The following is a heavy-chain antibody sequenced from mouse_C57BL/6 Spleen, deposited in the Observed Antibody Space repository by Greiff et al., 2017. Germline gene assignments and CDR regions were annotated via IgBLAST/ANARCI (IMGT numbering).Heavy chain of an antibody. CDR2: ISSGGSYT. J-gene: IGHJ2*01. CDR1: GFTFSSYG. D-gene: IGHD1-1*01. Sequence: EVNVVESGGDLVKPGGSLKLSCAASGFTFSSYGMSWVRQTPDHRLEWVATISSGGSYTYYPDSVKGRFTISRDNAKNTLYLQMSSLKTEDTAMYYCARQGNYYGSSYYFDYWGQGTTLTVSS. CDR3: ARQGNYYGSSYYFDY. V-gene: IGHV5-6*01.